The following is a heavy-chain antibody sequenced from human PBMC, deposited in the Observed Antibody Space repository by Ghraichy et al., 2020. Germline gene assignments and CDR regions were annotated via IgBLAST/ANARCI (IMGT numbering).Heavy chain of an antibody. Sequence: SLNISWTVSGGSISSGGYYWSWIRQHPGKGLEWIGYIYYSGSTYYNPSLKSRVTISVDTSKNQFSLKLSSVTAADTAVYYCARDGHYYYGMDVWGQGTTVTVSS. CDR2: IYYSGST. J-gene: IGHJ6*02. CDR3: ARDGHYYYGMDV. CDR1: GGSISSGGYY. V-gene: IGHV4-31*02.